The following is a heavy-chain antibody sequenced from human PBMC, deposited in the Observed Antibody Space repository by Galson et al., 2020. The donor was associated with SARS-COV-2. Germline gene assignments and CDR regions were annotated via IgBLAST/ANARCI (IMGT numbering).Heavy chain of an antibody. CDR3: ARSWGRSWGDYCSSMDCYFGSGWFDP. J-gene: IGHJ5*02. CDR1: GGTFSSYA. D-gene: IGHD2-2*01. CDR2: IIPILITP. Sequence: SVKVSCKASGGTFSSYAMSWVRQAPGQGLEWMGGIIPILITPNYAQKFQGRVTITADESTSTVYMELSSLRSEDTAVYYCARSWGRSWGDYCSSMDCYFGSGWFDPWGQGTLVTVSS. V-gene: IGHV1-69*13.